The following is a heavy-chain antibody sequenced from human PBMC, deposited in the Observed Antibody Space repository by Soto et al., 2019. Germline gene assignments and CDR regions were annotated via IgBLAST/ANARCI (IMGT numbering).Heavy chain of an antibody. CDR3: ARDLQFLTGYFSWFDP. CDR2: IYYSGST. Sequence: SETLSLTCTVSGGSISSGDYYWSWIRQPPGKGLEWIGYIYYSGSTYYNPSLKSRVTISVDTSKNQFSLKLSSVTAADTAVYYCARDLQFLTGYFSWFDPWGQGTLVTVSS. D-gene: IGHD3-9*01. CDR1: GGSISSGDYY. J-gene: IGHJ5*02. V-gene: IGHV4-30-4*01.